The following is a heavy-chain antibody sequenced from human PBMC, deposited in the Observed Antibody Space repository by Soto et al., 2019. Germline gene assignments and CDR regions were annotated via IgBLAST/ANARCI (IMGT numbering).Heavy chain of an antibody. D-gene: IGHD1-26*01. J-gene: IGHJ4*02. Sequence: PSETLSLTCTVSGASISSGGYYWSWIRQPPGKGLEWIGYTYYSGSTYYNPSLKSRLTVSIDASNNQLSLRLTSVTAADTAVYYCARDQAPGAFTRGYFDYWGQGILVTVSS. V-gene: IGHV4-31*03. CDR3: ARDQAPGAFTRGYFDY. CDR1: GASISSGGYY. CDR2: TYYSGST.